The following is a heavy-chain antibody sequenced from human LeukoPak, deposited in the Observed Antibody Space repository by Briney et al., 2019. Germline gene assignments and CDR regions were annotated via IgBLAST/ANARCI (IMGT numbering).Heavy chain of an antibody. CDR3: AKTVAGYWYFDL. Sequence: PSETLSLTCTVSGGSIRSYYWSWIRQPPGKGLEWIGYLYYSESANYNPSLKSRITISVDPSKNQFSLKLNSVTAADTAVYYCAKTVAGYWYFDLWGRGTPVTVSS. CDR2: LYYSESA. V-gene: IGHV4-59*08. CDR1: GGSIRSYY. J-gene: IGHJ2*01. D-gene: IGHD6-19*01.